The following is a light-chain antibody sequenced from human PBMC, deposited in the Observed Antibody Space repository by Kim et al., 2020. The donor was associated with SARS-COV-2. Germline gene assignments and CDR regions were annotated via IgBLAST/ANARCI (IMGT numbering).Light chain of an antibody. CDR2: KAS. CDR3: QQYNSYRT. Sequence: DIQMTQSPSTLSASVGDRVTITCRASQSISSWLDWYQQKPGKAPKLLIYKASSLESGVPSRFSGSGSGTEFTLTISSLQPDDFATYYCQQYNSYRTFGQGTKVDIK. V-gene: IGKV1-5*03. CDR1: QSISSW. J-gene: IGKJ1*01.